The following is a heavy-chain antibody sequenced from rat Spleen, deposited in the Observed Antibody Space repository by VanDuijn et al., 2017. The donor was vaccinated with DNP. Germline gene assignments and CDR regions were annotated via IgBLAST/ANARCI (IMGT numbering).Heavy chain of an antibody. V-gene: IGHV2-41*01. CDR2: IWNTGGT. J-gene: IGHJ3*01. CDR1: GFSLTSYN. CDR3: ARSDYGYNRNWFAY. Sequence: QVQLKDSGPGLVQPSQTLSLTCTVSGFSLTSYNVHWVRQPPGKGLEWMGVIWNTGGTRYNSALKSRLSITRDTSKSQVLLKMNSLQTEDTAMYFCARSDYGYNRNWFAYWGQGTLVTVSS. D-gene: IGHD1-6*01.